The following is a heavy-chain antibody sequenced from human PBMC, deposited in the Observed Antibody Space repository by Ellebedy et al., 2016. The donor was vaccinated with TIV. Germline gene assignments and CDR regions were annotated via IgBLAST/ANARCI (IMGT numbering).Heavy chain of an antibody. Sequence: SGPTLVKPTQTLTLTCTFSGFSLSTSGVGVGWIRQPPGKALEWLALIYWDDDKRYSPSLKSRLTITKDTSKNQVVLTMTNMDPVDTATYYCARHYYYGSGRKPSYGMDVWGQGTTVTVSS. CDR1: GFSLSTSGVG. CDR3: ARHYYYGSGRKPSYGMDV. V-gene: IGHV2-5*02. J-gene: IGHJ6*02. CDR2: IYWDDDK. D-gene: IGHD3-10*01.